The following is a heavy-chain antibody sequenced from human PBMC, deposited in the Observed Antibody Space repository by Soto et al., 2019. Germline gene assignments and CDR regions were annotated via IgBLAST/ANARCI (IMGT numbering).Heavy chain of an antibody. V-gene: IGHV1-46*01. J-gene: IGHJ6*02. Sequence: QVQLVQSGAEVKKPGASVKVSCKASGYTFTSYYMHWVRQAPGQGLEWMGMINPSGGSTSYAQKFQGRVTMTRDTSTSTVYMELSSLRSEDTAVYYCARVLAYYDILTGYYSPRNGMDVWGQGTTVTVSS. CDR3: ARVLAYYDILTGYYSPRNGMDV. CDR2: INPSGGST. CDR1: GYTFTSYY. D-gene: IGHD3-9*01.